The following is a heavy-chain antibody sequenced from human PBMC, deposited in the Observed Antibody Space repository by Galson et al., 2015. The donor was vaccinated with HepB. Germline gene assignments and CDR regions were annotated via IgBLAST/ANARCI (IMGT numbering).Heavy chain of an antibody. Sequence: SVKVSCKASGISFNYYAINWVRQAPGQGLEWMGWINTNNGNPTYAQDFAGRFVFSLDTSVNTTFLQISGLKTEDTAVYYCARDLGPMWGFLRLPFDSWGQGTLVTVSS. CDR2: INTNNGNP. J-gene: IGHJ4*02. CDR3: ARDLGPMWGFLRLPFDS. D-gene: IGHD2-21*01. CDR1: GISFNYYA. V-gene: IGHV7-4-1*02.